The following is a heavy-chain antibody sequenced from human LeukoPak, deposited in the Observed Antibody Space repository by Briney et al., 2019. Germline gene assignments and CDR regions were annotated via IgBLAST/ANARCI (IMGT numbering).Heavy chain of an antibody. V-gene: IGHV3-23*01. CDR2: ISGSVGGSGGST. D-gene: IGHD2-2*01. J-gene: IGHJ4*02. CDR3: AEVDCGSPGCRRIDY. CDR1: GFTFSSYA. Sequence: GGSLRLSCAASGFTFSSYAMTWVRQAPGKELEWVSTISGSVGGSGGSTFYADSVKGRFTISRDNSKNTLYLQMNSLRADDTAVYYCAEVDCGSPGCRRIDYWGQGTLVTASS.